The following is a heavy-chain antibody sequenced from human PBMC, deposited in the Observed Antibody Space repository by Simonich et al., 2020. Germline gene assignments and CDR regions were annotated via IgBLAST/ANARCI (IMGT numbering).Heavy chain of an antibody. J-gene: IGHJ4*02. CDR2: NSGSGGST. CDR3: ATYYFDY. CDR1: GFTFSNSA. V-gene: IGHV3-23*01. Sequence: EVQLLESGGGLVQPGGSLRLFCASYGFTFSNSAMSLVRQVPGNWLECVSANSGSGGSTYYADSVKGRFTISRDNSKNTLYLQMNSLRAEDTAVYYCATYYFDYWGQGTLVTVSS.